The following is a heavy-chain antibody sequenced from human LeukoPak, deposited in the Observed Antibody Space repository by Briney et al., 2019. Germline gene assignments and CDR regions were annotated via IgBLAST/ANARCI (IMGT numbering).Heavy chain of an antibody. Sequence: PSETLSLTCPVYGESLSGYNWNWIRQPPAKGLEWIAEISHSGITNYNPSLKSRVTISVDTSKNQFSLKLTSVTAADTAVYYCVRYGDYWGQGTLVTVSS. CDR1: GESLSGYN. V-gene: IGHV4-34*01. J-gene: IGHJ4*02. CDR3: VRYGDY. CDR2: ISHSGIT. D-gene: IGHD5-18*01.